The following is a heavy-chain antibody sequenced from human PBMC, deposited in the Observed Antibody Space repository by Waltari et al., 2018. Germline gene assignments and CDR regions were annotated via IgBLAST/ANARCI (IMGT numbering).Heavy chain of an antibody. D-gene: IGHD2-15*01. CDR1: GGSISSYY. Sequence: QVQLQESGPGLVKPSETLSLTCTVSGGSISSYYWSWIRQPPGKGLEWIGYIYYSGSTNYNPSLKSRVTISVDTSKNQFSLKLSSVTAADTAVYYCAREDPGGKLLYWGQGTLVTVSS. CDR2: IYYSGST. CDR3: AREDPGGKLLY. J-gene: IGHJ4*02. V-gene: IGHV4-59*01.